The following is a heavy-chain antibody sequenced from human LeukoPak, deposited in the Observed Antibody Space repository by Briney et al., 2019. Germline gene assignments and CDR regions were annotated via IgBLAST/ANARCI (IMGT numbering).Heavy chain of an antibody. CDR2: INTDGSST. CDR1: GFTFSSYW. D-gene: IGHD3-16*01. V-gene: IGHV3-74*01. J-gene: IGHJ3*01. Sequence: GGSLRLSCAASGFTFSSYWMHWVRQSPGKGLVWVSRINTDGSSTDYAHSVKGRFTISRDNAKNTLYLRMSSLRAEDTAVYYCARDFLHLGGWGQGTMVTVSS. CDR3: ARDFLHLGG.